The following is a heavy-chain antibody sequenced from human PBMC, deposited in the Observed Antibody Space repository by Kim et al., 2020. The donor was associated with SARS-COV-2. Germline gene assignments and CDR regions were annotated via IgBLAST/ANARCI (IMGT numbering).Heavy chain of an antibody. D-gene: IGHD2-2*01. Sequence: GGSLRLSCAASGFTFDDYAMHWVRQAPGKGLEWVSGISWNSGSIGYADSVKGRFTISRDNAKNSLYLQMNSLRAEDTALYYCAKGRYRSCSTPFDYWGQGTLVTVSS. J-gene: IGHJ4*02. V-gene: IGHV3-9*01. CDR1: GFTFDDYA. CDR3: AKGRYRSCSTPFDY. CDR2: ISWNSGSI.